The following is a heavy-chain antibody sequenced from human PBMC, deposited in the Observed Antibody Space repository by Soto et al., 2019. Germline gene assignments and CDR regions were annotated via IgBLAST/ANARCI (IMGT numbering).Heavy chain of an antibody. CDR2: ISSSGNTV. V-gene: IGHV3-48*03. Sequence: LRLSCAASRFTFSTYEMIWVRQAPGKGLEWVSYISSSGNTVYYADSVKGRFTISRDNTRNSLYLQMNSLRDEDTALYYCVRYCSSTLCNGVATRTFDYWGQGTLVTVSS. CDR1: RFTFSTYE. CDR3: VRYCSSTLCNGVATRTFDY. J-gene: IGHJ4*02. D-gene: IGHD2-2*01.